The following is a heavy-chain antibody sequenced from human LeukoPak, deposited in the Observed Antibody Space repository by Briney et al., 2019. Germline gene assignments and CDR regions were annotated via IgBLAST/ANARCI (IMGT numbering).Heavy chain of an antibody. CDR3: TKRDSACFSPPHY. CDR1: EFTFSSYA. Sequence: GGSLRLSCVGSEFTFSSYAMSWVRQAPGKGLEWVSSTSGRGDTTYYADSVKGRFTISKNISKNTLYLQMNSLTAEDTAVYYCTKRDSACFSPPHYWGRGTLVTVSS. J-gene: IGHJ4*02. CDR2: TSGRGDTT. V-gene: IGHV3-23*01. D-gene: IGHD2-21*02.